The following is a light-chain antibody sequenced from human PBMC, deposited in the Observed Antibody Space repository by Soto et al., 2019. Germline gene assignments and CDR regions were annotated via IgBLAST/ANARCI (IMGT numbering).Light chain of an antibody. CDR2: RNN. CDR1: NSNIGSKY. J-gene: IGLJ2*01. V-gene: IGLV1-47*01. Sequence: QSVLTQPPSASGTPGQRVTISCSGSNSNIGSKYVYWYQQLPGTAPKLLLYRNNQPPSGVPDRFSVSKSGTSASLAISGLRSEDEADYYCAAWDNSLVGGPAFGGGTKLTVL. CDR3: AAWDNSLVGGPA.